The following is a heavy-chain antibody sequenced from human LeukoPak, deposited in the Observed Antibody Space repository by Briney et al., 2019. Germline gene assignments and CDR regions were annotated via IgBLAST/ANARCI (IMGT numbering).Heavy chain of an antibody. Sequence: GGSLRLSCAASGFTFSTYWMSWVRQAPGKGLEWVANIKQDGSEKYYVDSVKGRFTISRDNSKNTLYLQMNSLRAEDTAVYYCARRAGAYSHPYDYWGQGTLVTVSS. CDR2: IKQDGSEK. CDR3: ARRAGAYSHPYDY. J-gene: IGHJ4*02. CDR1: GFTFSTYW. V-gene: IGHV3-7*03. D-gene: IGHD4/OR15-4a*01.